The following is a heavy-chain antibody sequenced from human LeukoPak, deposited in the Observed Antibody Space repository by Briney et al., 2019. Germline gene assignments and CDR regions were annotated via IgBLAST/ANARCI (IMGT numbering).Heavy chain of an antibody. D-gene: IGHD6-19*01. CDR1: GFTFSSYS. J-gene: IGHJ4*02. Sequence: GGSLRLSCAASGFTFSSYSINWVRQAPGKGLEWVSSISSSSSYIYYADSAKGRFTISRDNAKNSLYLQMNSLRAEDTAVYYCARARSGWNYWGQGTLVTVSS. CDR3: ARARSGWNY. V-gene: IGHV3-21*01. CDR2: ISSSSSYI.